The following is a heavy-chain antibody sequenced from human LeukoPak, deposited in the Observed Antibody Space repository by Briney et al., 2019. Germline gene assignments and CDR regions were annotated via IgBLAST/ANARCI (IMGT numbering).Heavy chain of an antibody. J-gene: IGHJ4*02. CDR2: INHSGST. V-gene: IGHV4-34*01. D-gene: IGHD3-22*01. Sequence: PSETLSLTCAVYGGSFSGYYWSWIRQPPGKGLEWIGEINHSGSTNYNPSLKSRVTISVDTSKNQFPLKLSSVTAADTAVYYCARRYYYDSSGRPDFDYWGQGTLVTVSS. CDR3: ARRYYYDSSGRPDFDY. CDR1: GGSFSGYY.